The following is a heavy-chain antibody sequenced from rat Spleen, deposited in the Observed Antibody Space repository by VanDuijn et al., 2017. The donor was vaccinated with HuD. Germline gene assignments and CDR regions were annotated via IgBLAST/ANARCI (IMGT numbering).Heavy chain of an antibody. CDR2: IGSGGGNT. CDR3: ARETGYNSYFDY. J-gene: IGHJ2*01. CDR1: GFSFSMYG. Sequence: EVQVVDHGGGLVQPGRSLKVSCAPSGFSFSMYGMAWVRQAPTKGLEGVASIGSGGGNTYYRDSVKGRFTISRDNAKNTLYLQMDSLRSEDTATYYCARETGYNSYFDYWGQGVMVTVSS. V-gene: IGHV5S13*01. D-gene: IGHD1-4*01.